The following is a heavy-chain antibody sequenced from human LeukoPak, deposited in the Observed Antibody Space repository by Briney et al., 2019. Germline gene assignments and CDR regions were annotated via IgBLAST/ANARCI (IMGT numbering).Heavy chain of an antibody. V-gene: IGHV3-30-3*01. D-gene: IGHD1-26*01. CDR3: ARDQEGATGGFDY. CDR1: GFTFSSYA. Sequence: PGGSLRLSCAASGFTFSSYAMHWVRQAPGKGVEGVAVISYDGSNKYYADSVKGRFTISRDNSKNTLYLQMNSLRAEDTAVYYCARDQEGATGGFDYWGQGTLVTVSS. CDR2: ISYDGSNK. J-gene: IGHJ4*02.